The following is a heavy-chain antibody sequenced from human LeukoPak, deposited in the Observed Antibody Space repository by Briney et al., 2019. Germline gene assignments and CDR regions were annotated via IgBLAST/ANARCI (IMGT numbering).Heavy chain of an antibody. D-gene: IGHD6-6*01. Sequence: SQTLSLTCTVSGGSISSDDHYWSWIRQHPVKGLEWIGYIYNSGRTYYNPALQSRVTMTIDTSESRFSLKLSSVTAADTTVYYCARCIAARPYYFDYWGQGTLVTVSS. V-gene: IGHV4-31*03. J-gene: IGHJ4*02. CDR3: ARCIAARPYYFDY. CDR1: GGSISSDDHY. CDR2: IYNSGRT.